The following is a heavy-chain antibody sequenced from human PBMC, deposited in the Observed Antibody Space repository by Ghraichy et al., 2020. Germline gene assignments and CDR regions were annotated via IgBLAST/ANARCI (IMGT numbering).Heavy chain of an antibody. V-gene: IGHV3-7*03. Sequence: GGSLRLSCAASGFTFSSYWMSWVRQARGKGLEWVATIKQDGSEKYYVDSVKGRFTISRDNAKNSLYLQMNSLRAEDTAMYYCARGRLHSDYWGQGTLVTVSS. D-gene: IGHD4-11*01. J-gene: IGHJ4*02. CDR2: IKQDGSEK. CDR1: GFTFSSYW. CDR3: ARGRLHSDY.